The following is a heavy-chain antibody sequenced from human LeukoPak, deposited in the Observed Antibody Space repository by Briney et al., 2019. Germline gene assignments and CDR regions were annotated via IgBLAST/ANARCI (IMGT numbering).Heavy chain of an antibody. V-gene: IGHV1-8*03. Sequence: ASVKVSCTPSVYTFTNYEINWVRQAAGQGREWMGWINPNSSNTAYAQKLQGRVTITRDTSISTAYLELSSLRSEDTAVYYCARGLGITLFGVVIGYLMDVWGMGTTVTVSS. D-gene: IGHD3-3*01. CDR2: INPNSSNT. CDR3: ARGLGITLFGVVIGYLMDV. CDR1: VYTFTNYE. J-gene: IGHJ6*04.